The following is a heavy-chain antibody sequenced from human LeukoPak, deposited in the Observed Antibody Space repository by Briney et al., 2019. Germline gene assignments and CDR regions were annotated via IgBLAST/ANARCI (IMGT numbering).Heavy chain of an antibody. CDR3: AREMYESVNSGYSLITNWFDP. V-gene: IGHV1-2*02. J-gene: IGHJ5*02. Sequence: ASVKVSCKASGYTFTGYYIHWVRQAPGQGLEWMGWIYPNSGGTNYPQKFQGRVTMTRDTSISTAYMELSRLRSAVSDDTAVYYCAREMYESVNSGYSLITNWFDPWGQGTLVTVSS. CDR2: IYPNSGGT. CDR1: GYTFTGYY. D-gene: IGHD3-22*01.